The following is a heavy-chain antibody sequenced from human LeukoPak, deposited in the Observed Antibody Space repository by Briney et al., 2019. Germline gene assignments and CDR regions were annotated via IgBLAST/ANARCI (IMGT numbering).Heavy chain of an antibody. V-gene: IGHV2-70*04. CDR1: GFSLNTTGMR. CDR3: ARIAPSYYYDSSAPLDY. J-gene: IGHJ4*02. Sequence: ESGPALVKPTQTLTLTCTFSGFSLNTTGMRMGWIRQHPGKALEWLAPIDWDDDKFYSTSLKPRLTISKDSSRNQVVLTMTNMDPVDTATYYCARIAPSYYYDSSAPLDYWGQGTLVTVSS. D-gene: IGHD3-22*01. CDR2: IDWDDDK.